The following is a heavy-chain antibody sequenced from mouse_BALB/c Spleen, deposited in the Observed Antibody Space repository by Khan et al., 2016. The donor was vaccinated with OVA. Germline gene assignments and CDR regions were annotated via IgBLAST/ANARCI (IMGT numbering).Heavy chain of an antibody. Sequence: QMQLEESGPGLVAPSQSLSITCTVSGFSLSRYNVHWVRQPPGKGLEWLGMIWGGGGTDYTSALKSRLSISKDDSKRQVFLKMNSLQTDDTATYYCTRAYYRYDGYYAMDYWGQGTSVTVSS. V-gene: IGHV2-6-4*01. D-gene: IGHD2-14*01. J-gene: IGHJ4*01. CDR3: TRAYYRYDGYYAMDY. CDR2: IWGGGGT. CDR1: GFSLSRYN.